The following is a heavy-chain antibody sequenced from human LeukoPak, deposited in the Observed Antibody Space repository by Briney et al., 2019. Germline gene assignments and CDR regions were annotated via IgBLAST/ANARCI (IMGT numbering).Heavy chain of an antibody. CDR2: INHSGST. CDR1: GGSFRGYY. Sequence: PETLSLTCAVYGGSFRGYYWRWIRQPPGKGLEWIGEINHSGSTNYNPSLKSRVTISVDTSKNKFSLKLSSVTAADTAVYYCARGDYVWGSYRPIFDYWGQGTLVTVSS. J-gene: IGHJ4*02. V-gene: IGHV4-34*01. D-gene: IGHD3-16*02. CDR3: ARGDYVWGSYRPIFDY.